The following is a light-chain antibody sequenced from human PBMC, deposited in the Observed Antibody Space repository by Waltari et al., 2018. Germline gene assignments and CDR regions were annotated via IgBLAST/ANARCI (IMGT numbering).Light chain of an antibody. CDR2: DAA. CDR1: QSVGRF. CDR3: QHRGNWPLLA. J-gene: IGKJ5*01. Sequence: EIVLAQSPATLSFSPGERATLSCSASQSVGRFLAWYQRKPGQAPRLLIYDAADRATGTPARFSGRGSGTDFTITISSLEPEDFAVYYCQHRGNWPLLAFGQGTRLEIK. V-gene: IGKV3-11*01.